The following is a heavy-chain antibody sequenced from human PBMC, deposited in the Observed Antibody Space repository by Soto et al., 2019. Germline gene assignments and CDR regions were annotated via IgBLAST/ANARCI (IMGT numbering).Heavy chain of an antibody. CDR1: GYTFTSYG. Sequence: ASVKVSCKASGYTFTSYGISWVRQAPGQGLEWMGWISAYNGNTNYAQKLQGRVTMTTDTSTSTAYMELRSLRSDDTAVYYCARDLSYYSSSWYHFDYWGQGTLVTVSS. CDR3: ARDLSYYSSSWYHFDY. V-gene: IGHV1-18*01. D-gene: IGHD6-13*01. CDR2: ISAYNGNT. J-gene: IGHJ4*02.